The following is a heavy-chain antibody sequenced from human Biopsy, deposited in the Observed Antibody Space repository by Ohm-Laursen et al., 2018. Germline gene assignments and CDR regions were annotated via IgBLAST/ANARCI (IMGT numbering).Heavy chain of an antibody. J-gene: IGHJ6*02. CDR1: GGSISSDY. D-gene: IGHD2/OR15-2a*01. CDR2: NYYSGST. V-gene: IGHV4-59*07. CDR3: ARATNSTGWPYYYFYGMDV. Sequence: SDTLPLTCTVSGGSISSDYWSWIRQTPGKGLVWIGYNYYSGSTNYNPSLKSRVTISVDTSKNQFSLRLNSVTAADTAVYYCARATNSTGWPYYYFYGMDVWGQGTTVTVSS.